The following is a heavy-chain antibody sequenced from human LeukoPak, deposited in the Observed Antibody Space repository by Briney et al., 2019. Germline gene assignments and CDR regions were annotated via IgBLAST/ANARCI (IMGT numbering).Heavy chain of an antibody. CDR3: ARGRVYDSSAYPASPFDY. D-gene: IGHD3-22*01. V-gene: IGHV4-38-2*02. Sequence: SETLSLTCTVSGYSISSGYYWGWIRQPPGKGLEWIGSIHHSGSTYYNPSLKSRVTISVDTSKNQFSLKLSSVTAADTAVYYCARGRVYDSSAYPASPFDYWGQGTLVTVSS. J-gene: IGHJ4*02. CDR1: GYSISSGYY. CDR2: IHHSGST.